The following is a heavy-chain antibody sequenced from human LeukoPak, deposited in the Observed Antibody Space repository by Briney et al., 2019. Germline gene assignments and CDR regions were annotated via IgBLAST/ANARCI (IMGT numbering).Heavy chain of an antibody. Sequence: LRLSCAASGFTFSDYYMSWIRQAPGKGLEWVSYISSSGSTIYYAGSVKGRFTISRDNAKNSLYLQMNSLRAEDTAVYYCARDLQGVKYSGSYYYFDYWGQGTLVTVSS. J-gene: IGHJ4*02. V-gene: IGHV3-11*04. CDR3: ARDLQGVKYSGSYYYFDY. D-gene: IGHD1-26*01. CDR2: ISSSGSTI. CDR1: GFTFSDYY.